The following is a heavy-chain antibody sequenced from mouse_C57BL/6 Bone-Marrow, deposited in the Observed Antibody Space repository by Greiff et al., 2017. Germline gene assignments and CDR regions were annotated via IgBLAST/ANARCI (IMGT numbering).Heavy chain of an antibody. CDR1: GFTFSSYT. D-gene: IGHD2-4*01. CDR2: ISGGGGNT. V-gene: IGHV5-9*01. CDR3: ARRYYDYDEAWFAY. J-gene: IGHJ3*01. Sequence: EVKLMESGGGLVKPGGSLKLSCAASGFTFSSYTMSWVRQTPEKRLEWVATISGGGGNTYYPDSVKGRFTISRDNAKNTLYLQMSSLRSEDTALYYCARRYYDYDEAWFAYWGQGTLVTVSA.